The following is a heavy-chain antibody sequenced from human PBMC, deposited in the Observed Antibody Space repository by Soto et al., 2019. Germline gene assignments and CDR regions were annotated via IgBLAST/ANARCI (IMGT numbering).Heavy chain of an antibody. J-gene: IGHJ4*02. V-gene: IGHV4-61*08. CDR1: GGSVSSLGYQ. Sequence: QVQLQESGPRLVKPSETLSLTCTVSGGSVSSLGYQWSWIRLPQGNGLEWIGYFSYRGFDNFNPTLKSRVTISVDTSKNQFALELSSVTASDTAVYYSAIDRQGSLNYWCQGSLVTVSS. D-gene: IGHD3-16*01. CDR3: AIDRQGSLNY. CDR2: FSYRGFD.